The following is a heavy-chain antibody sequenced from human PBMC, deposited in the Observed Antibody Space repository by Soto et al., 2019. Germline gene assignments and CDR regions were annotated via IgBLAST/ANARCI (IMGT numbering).Heavy chain of an antibody. Sequence: GGSLRLSCAASGFTFSSYWMHWVRQAPGKGLVWVSRINSDGSSTSYADSVKGRFTISRDNAKNTLYLQMNSLRAEDTAVYYCATPSVGYYDILTAQAPPSHWGQGTLVTVSS. CDR3: ATPSVGYYDILTAQAPPSH. J-gene: IGHJ4*02. V-gene: IGHV3-74*01. CDR2: INSDGSST. CDR1: GFTFSSYW. D-gene: IGHD3-9*01.